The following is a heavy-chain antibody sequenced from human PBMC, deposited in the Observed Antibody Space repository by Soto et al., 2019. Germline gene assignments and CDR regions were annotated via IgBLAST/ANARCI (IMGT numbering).Heavy chain of an antibody. CDR2: IYQSGVT. Sequence: SETLSLTCNMSGDSYSISTYSWSWIRQPPGKALQWIGFIYQSGVTSYNPSLASRVSISLDRSNNQCSLKLKSVTAADTAVYFCAGMPYTSGLRFDPWGPGTLVTSPQ. CDR3: AGMPYTSGLRFDP. D-gene: IGHD6-19*01. CDR1: GDSYSISTYS. V-gene: IGHV4-30-2*01. J-gene: IGHJ5*02.